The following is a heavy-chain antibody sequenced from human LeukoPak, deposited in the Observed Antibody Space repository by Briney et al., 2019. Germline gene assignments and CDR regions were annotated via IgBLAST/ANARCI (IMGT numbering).Heavy chain of an antibody. V-gene: IGHV4-34*01. CDR2: INHSGST. Sequence: SETLSLTCAVYGGSFSGYYWSWIRQPPGKGLEWIGEINHSGSTNYNPSLKSRVTISVDTSKNQFSLKLSSVTAADTAVYYCARNRYYYGSRNYGVPNWFDPWGQGTLVTVSS. J-gene: IGHJ5*02. D-gene: IGHD3-10*01. CDR1: GGSFSGYY. CDR3: ARNRYYYGSRNYGVPNWFDP.